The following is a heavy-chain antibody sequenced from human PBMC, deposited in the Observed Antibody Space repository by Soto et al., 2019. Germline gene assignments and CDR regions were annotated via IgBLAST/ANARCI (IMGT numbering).Heavy chain of an antibody. CDR2: IDPSDSYT. CDR1: CYSFTSYW. D-gene: IGHD6-13*01. J-gene: IGHJ6*01. CDR3: ARQGIAEAGYGMDI. Sequence: PVESMTSSCKGSCYSFTSYWIIWVLQMTGKGLEWMGRIDPSDSYTNCSPSFQGHVTISADKSISTAYLQWSSLKASDTAMYYCARQGIAEAGYGMDIWGQGTTVTGSS. V-gene: IGHV5-10-1*01.